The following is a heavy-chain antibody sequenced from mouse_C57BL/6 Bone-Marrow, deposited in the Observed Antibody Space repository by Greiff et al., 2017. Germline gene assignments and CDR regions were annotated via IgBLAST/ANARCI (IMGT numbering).Heavy chain of an antibody. Sequence: LVESGAELARPGASVKLSCKASGYTFTSYGISWVKQRTGQGLEWIGEIYPRSGNTYYNEKFKGKATLTADKSSSTAYMELRSLTSEDSAVYFCARGHYYGSSYFAYWGQGTLVTVSA. CDR3: ARGHYYGSSYFAY. J-gene: IGHJ3*01. CDR2: IYPRSGNT. D-gene: IGHD1-1*01. CDR1: GYTFTSYG. V-gene: IGHV1-81*01.